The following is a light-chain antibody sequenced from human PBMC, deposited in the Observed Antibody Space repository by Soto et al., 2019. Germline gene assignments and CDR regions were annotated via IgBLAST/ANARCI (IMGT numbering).Light chain of an antibody. Sequence: QSVLTQPASVSGSPGQSITISCSGTSSDVGDYNYVSWYQQHPGKVPKLIIYEVSNRPSGVSNSFSGSKSGNTASLTISGLQPEDEADYYCSSFTSMSSLVFGGGTKLTVL. J-gene: IGLJ3*02. CDR1: SSDVGDYNY. CDR2: EVS. CDR3: SSFTSMSSLV. V-gene: IGLV2-14*01.